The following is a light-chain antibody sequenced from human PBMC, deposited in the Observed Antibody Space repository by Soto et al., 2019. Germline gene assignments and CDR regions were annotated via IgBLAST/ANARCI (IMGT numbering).Light chain of an antibody. J-gene: IGLJ1*01. CDR3: SSYTSRTTLYV. CDR2: EVS. CDR1: NSDVGGYDY. Sequence: QSGLTQPASVSGSPGQSITISCTGTNSDVGGYDYVSWYQQHPGKAPKLIIYEVSNRPSGVSNRFSGSKSGNTASLTIAELQAEDEADYHCSSYTSRTTLYVFGTGTKVTVL. V-gene: IGLV2-14*01.